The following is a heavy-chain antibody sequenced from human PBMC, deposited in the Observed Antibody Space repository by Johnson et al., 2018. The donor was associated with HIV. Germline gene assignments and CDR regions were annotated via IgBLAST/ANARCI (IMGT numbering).Heavy chain of an antibody. D-gene: IGHD3-22*01. CDR3: ARDYYDSSGYHHAFDI. Sequence: YTDSVKGRFTISRDNSKNTVYLQMNSLRAEDTAVYYCARDYYDSSGYHHAFDIWGQGTMVTVSS. V-gene: IGHV3-30*03. J-gene: IGHJ3*02.